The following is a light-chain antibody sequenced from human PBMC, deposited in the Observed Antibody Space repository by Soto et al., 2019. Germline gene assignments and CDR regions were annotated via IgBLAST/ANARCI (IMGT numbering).Light chain of an antibody. CDR1: SSDVGGYNY. Sequence: QSALTHPASVSGSPGQAITISCTGTSSDVGGYNYVSWYQQHTGKAPKRMIYEVSNRPSGVSNRFSGSKYGNTASLTISVLQAEDEADYYCSSYTSSSTQVFGTGTKLTVL. V-gene: IGLV2-14*01. CDR2: EVS. J-gene: IGLJ1*01. CDR3: SSYTSSSTQV.